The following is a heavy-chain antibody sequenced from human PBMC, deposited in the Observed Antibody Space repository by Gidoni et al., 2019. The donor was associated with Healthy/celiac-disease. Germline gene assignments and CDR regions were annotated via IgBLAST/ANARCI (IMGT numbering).Heavy chain of an antibody. CDR1: GFTFSSYE. D-gene: IGHD3-3*01. CDR2: ISSSGSTI. J-gene: IGHJ6*02. V-gene: IGHV3-48*03. Sequence: EVQLVESGGGLVQPGGSLRLSCAASGFTFSSYEMNWVRQAPGKGLEWVSYISSSGSTIYYADSVKGRFTISRDNAKNSLYLQMNSLRAEDTAVYYCARDGIRFLELNYYYYGMDVWGQGTTVTVSS. CDR3: ARDGIRFLELNYYYYGMDV.